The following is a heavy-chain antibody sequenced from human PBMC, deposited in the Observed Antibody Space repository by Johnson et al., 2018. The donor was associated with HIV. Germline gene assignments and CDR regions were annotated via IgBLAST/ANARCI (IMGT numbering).Heavy chain of an antibody. CDR2: IKQDGSEK. CDR1: GFTFSSYW. CDR3: ARGGYYDILTGYYALAAFDI. Sequence: VQLVESGGGLVQPGGSLRLSCAASGFTFSSYWMSWVRQAPGKGLEWVANIKQDGSEKYYADSVKGRFTISRDNSKNTLYLQMNSLRAEDTAVYYCARGGYYDILTGYYALAAFDIWGQGTMVTVSS. J-gene: IGHJ3*02. D-gene: IGHD3-9*01. V-gene: IGHV3-7*03.